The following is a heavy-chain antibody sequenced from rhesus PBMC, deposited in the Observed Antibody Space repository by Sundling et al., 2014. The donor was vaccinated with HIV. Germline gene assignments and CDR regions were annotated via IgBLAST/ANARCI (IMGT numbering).Heavy chain of an antibody. V-gene: IGHV3-136*01. D-gene: IGHD4-23*01. J-gene: IGHJ4*01. CDR3: TRTYSNYFDY. CDR1: GFTFSSYG. CDR2: ISSASSYI. Sequence: EVQLVESGGGLVQPGGSLRLSCVASGFTFSSYGMSWVRQAPGKGLEWVSSISSASSYIYYADSVKGRFTISRDNAKNSLSLQMNSLRAEDTAVYYCTRTYSNYFDYWGQGVLVTVSS.